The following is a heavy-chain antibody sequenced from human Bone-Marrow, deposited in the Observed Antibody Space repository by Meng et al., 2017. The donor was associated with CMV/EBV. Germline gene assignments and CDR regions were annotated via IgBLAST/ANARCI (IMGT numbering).Heavy chain of an antibody. D-gene: IGHD5-12*01. V-gene: IGHV3-21*01. CDR2: ISGSNSHI. J-gene: IGHJ4*02. CDR3: ARGLGDSGSDNYFDY. CDR1: GFTFNIYN. Sequence: GESLKISCTSSGFTFNIYNMNWVRQAPGKGLEWVSSISGSNSHIYYADSVKGRFTISRDNAKNSLHLQMSSLRAEDTAMYYCARGLGDSGSDNYFDYWGQGLLVTVSS.